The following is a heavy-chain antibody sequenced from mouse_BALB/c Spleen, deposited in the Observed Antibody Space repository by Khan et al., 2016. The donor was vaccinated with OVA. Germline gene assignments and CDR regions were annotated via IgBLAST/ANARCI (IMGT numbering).Heavy chain of an antibody. CDR2: INPYNGAT. CDR1: GYSFTGYY. Sequence: EVQLQQSGPELVRPGASVKISCKASGYSFTGYYMHWVKQSHVKSLEWIGRINPYNGATTYNQNFTDKASLTVDKSSSTAYMELHSLTSEDSAVFYWASGGTATSAWFPYWGQGTLVTVSA. D-gene: IGHD3-3*01. J-gene: IGHJ3*01. V-gene: IGHV1-18*01. CDR3: ASGGTATSAWFPY.